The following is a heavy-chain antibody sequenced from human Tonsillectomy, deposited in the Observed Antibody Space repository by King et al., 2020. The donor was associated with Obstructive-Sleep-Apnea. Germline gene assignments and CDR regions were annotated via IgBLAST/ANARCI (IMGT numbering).Heavy chain of an antibody. CDR2: IKQDGSEK. CDR1: GFXXSSYW. Sequence: LVESGGGLVQPGGSLXLSCAASGFXXSSYWMSWXRQAPGKGLEWVANIKQDGSEKYYVDSVKGRFTISRANAKNSLYLQMNSLRAEETAVYYCAGXVXXXSGXXCHPADAFDIWGXGTXVTVSS. V-gene: IGHV3-7*01. CDR3: AGXVXXXSGXXCHPADAFDI. J-gene: IGHJ3*02. D-gene: IGHD2-15*01.